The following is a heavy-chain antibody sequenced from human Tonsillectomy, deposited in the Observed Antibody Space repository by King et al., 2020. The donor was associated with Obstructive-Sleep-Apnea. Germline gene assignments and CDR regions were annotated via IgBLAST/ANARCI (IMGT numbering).Heavy chain of an antibody. Sequence: VQLVESGGGLVQPGGSLRLSCAASGFTFSSYAMSWVRQAPGKGLEWVSAISGSGGRTYYADSVKGRFSISRENSKNTLYLQMNSLRAEDTAVYHCAKLHGSADCRDYYYYYGMDGWGQGTTVTVSS. D-gene: IGHD6-19*01. V-gene: IGHV3-23*04. CDR3: AKLHGSADCRDYYYYYGMDG. J-gene: IGHJ6*02. CDR2: ISGSGGRT. CDR1: GFTFSSYA.